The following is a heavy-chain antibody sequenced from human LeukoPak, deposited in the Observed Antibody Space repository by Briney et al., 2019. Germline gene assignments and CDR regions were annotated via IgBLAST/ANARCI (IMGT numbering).Heavy chain of an antibody. Sequence: GGSLRLSCAASGFTFSNYWMHWVRQAPGKGPVWVSRINPDGRTITYADSVVGRITISRDNAKNSLYLQMNSLRAEDTALYYCAKSSSYSGYKGDFDYWGQGTLVTVSS. V-gene: IGHV3-74*03. CDR2: INPDGRTI. J-gene: IGHJ4*02. D-gene: IGHD5-12*01. CDR1: GFTFSNYW. CDR3: AKSSSYSGYKGDFDY.